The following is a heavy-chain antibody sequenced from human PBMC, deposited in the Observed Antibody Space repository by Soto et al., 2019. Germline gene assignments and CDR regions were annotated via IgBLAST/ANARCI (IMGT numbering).Heavy chain of an antibody. CDR1: GYTFTGYY. J-gene: IGHJ6*02. CDR2: INPNSGGT. Sequence: ASVKVSCKASGYTFTGYYMHWVRQAPGQGLEWMGWINPNSGGTNYAQKFQGRVTMTRDTSISTAYMELSRLRSDDTAVYYCARDSRIYDILTGQKGYYYGFNLWGQGTTVTVSS. D-gene: IGHD3-9*01. V-gene: IGHV1-2*02. CDR3: ARDSRIYDILTGQKGYYYGFNL.